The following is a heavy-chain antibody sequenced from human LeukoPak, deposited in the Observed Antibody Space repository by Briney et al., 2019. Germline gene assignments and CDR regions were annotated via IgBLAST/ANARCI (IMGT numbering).Heavy chain of an antibody. CDR3: ARGLEHYDFWSGYYDPGYYGMDV. Sequence: GASVEVSCKTSGYTFTRYHIHWVRQAPGQGLEWMGVINPSGGTTTYAQKLQGRVTMTTDTSTSTAYMGLRSLRSDDTAVYYCARGLEHYDFWSGYYDPGYYGMDVWGQGTTVTVSS. V-gene: IGHV1-46*01. CDR2: INPSGGTT. J-gene: IGHJ6*02. D-gene: IGHD3-3*01. CDR1: GYTFTRYH.